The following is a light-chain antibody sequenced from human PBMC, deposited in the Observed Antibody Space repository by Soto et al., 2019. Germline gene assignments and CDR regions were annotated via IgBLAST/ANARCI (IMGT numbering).Light chain of an antibody. CDR1: QGISSY. CDR2: ASS. J-gene: IGKJ2*01. CDR3: QQYYTYPQT. V-gene: IGKV1-8*01. Sequence: AIRMTQSPSSFSASTGDRVTITCRASQGISSYLAWYQQKPGKAPKLLVYASSTLQYGVPSRFSGSGSGTVFTLTISCLQSEDFETYFCQQYYTYPQTFGQGTKLEIK.